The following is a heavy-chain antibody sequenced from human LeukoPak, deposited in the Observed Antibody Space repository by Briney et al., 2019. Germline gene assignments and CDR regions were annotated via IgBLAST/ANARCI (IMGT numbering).Heavy chain of an antibody. CDR2: INPNSGGT. Sequence: ASVKVSCKASGYTFTGYYMHWVRQAPGQGLEWMGWINPNSGGTNYAQKFQGRVTMTGDTSISTAYMELSRLRSDDTAVYYCARGFDSREYYFDYWGQGTLVTVSS. J-gene: IGHJ4*02. V-gene: IGHV1-2*02. CDR3: ARGFDSREYYFDY. D-gene: IGHD3-22*01. CDR1: GYTFTGYY.